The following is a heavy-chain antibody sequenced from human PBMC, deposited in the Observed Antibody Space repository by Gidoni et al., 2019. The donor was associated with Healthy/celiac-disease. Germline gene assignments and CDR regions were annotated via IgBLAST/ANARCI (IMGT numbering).Heavy chain of an antibody. V-gene: IGHV3-30-3*01. J-gene: IGHJ4*02. CDR3: ARGDSSSWYYGDRNPGFDY. CDR2: ISYDGSNK. D-gene: IGHD6-13*01. Sequence: VQLVESGGGVGQPGSSLRLPLAAAGFTFSSYAMHVVRQAPGKGLEWVAVISYDGSNKYYSASVKGRFTISRDNSNNTLYLHMNSLRAEDTAVYYCARGDSSSWYYGDRNPGFDYWGQGTLVTVSS. CDR1: GFTFSSYA.